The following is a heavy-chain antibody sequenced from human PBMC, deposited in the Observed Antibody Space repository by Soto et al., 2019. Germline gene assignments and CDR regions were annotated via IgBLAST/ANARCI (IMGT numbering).Heavy chain of an antibody. J-gene: IGHJ4*02. V-gene: IGHV4-34*01. Sequence: QVKLQQWGAGLLKPSETLSLTCAVYGGSFSGYYWTWIRQPPGTGLEWIGEINHSGSTNYNPSLKSRVTISVATSKNQFSLKLTPVTATDPAVYYCARDKIAGLFDYWGQGTLVTVSS. CDR2: INHSGST. CDR1: GGSFSGYY. D-gene: IGHD2-21*01. CDR3: ARDKIAGLFDY.